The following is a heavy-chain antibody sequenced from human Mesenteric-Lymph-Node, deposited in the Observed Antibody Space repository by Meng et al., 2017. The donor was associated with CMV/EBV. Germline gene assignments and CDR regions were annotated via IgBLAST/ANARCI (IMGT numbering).Heavy chain of an antibody. CDR2: IYSGGST. CDR3: ARGIDYYYYGMDV. J-gene: IGHJ6*02. Sequence: GESLKISCAASGFTFSSYSMNWVRQAPGKGLEWVSVIYSGGSTYYTDSVKGRFTISRDNSKNTLHLQMNSLRTEDTAVYYCARGIDYYYYGMDVWGQGTTVTVSS. V-gene: IGHV3-66*02. CDR1: GFTFSSYS.